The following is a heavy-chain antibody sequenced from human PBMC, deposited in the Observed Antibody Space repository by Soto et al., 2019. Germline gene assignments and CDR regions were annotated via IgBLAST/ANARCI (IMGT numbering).Heavy chain of an antibody. Sequence: GGSLRLSCAASGFTFSDAWMNWARQAPGKGLEWVGRIKSKTDGGTTDFAAPVKSRFTISRDDSGNTLYLQMSSLKTEDTAVYYCVTDRLNWGGGTLVTVSS. J-gene: IGHJ4*02. CDR1: GFTFSDAW. CDR3: VTDRLN. V-gene: IGHV3-15*07. CDR2: IKSKTDGGTT.